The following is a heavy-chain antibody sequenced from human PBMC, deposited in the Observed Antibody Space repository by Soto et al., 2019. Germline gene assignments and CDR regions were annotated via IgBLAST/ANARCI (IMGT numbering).Heavy chain of an antibody. CDR1: GSTFSNFG. Sequence: PGGPLRLSCAASGSTFSNFGMHWVRQSPGKGLEWVAGIYIDGHTKEYADSVKDPSTVSRDNSKNILYLQMAGLSAETAAIYYVTTWQGSLSYDIWGQGTLVTVSS. CDR3: TTWQGSLSYDI. CDR2: IYIDGHTK. J-gene: IGHJ4*02. D-gene: IGHD5-18*01. V-gene: IGHV3-30*19.